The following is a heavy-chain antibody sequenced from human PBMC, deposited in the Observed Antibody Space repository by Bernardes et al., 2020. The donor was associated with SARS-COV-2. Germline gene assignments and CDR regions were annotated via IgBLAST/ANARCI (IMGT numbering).Heavy chain of an antibody. Sequence: SETLSLTCTVSGGSISSGSYYWSWIRQPAGKGLEWIGRIYTSGSTNYNPSLKSRVTISVDTSKNQFSLKLSSVTAADTAVYYCARVEAAAGRCAFGIWGQGTMVTVSS. J-gene: IGHJ3*02. CDR2: IYTSGST. CDR3: ARVEAAAGRCAFGI. CDR1: GGSISSGSYY. D-gene: IGHD6-13*01. V-gene: IGHV4-61*02.